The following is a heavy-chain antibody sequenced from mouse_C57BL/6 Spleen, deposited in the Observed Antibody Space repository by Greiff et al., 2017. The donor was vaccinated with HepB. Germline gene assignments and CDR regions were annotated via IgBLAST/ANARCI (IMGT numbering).Heavy chain of an antibody. CDR1: GFTFTDYY. Sequence: EVKVEESGGGLVQPGGSLSLSCAASGFTFTDYYMSWVRQPPGKALEWLGFIRNKANGYTTEYSASVKGRFTISRDNSQSILYLQMNALRAEDSATYYCARYPSYYAMDYWGQGTSVTVSS. D-gene: IGHD2-10*02. V-gene: IGHV7-3*01. CDR3: ARYPSYYAMDY. CDR2: IRNKANGYTT. J-gene: IGHJ4*01.